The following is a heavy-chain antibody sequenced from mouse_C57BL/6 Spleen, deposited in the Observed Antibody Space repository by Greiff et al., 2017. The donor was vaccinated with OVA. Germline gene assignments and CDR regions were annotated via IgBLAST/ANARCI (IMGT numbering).Heavy chain of an antibody. CDR1: GYTFTSYW. J-gene: IGHJ2*01. Sequence: QVQLQQPGAELVRPGSSVKLSCKASGYTFTSYWMHWVKQRPIQGLEWIGNIDPSDSETHYNQKFKDKATLTVDKSSSTAYMQLSILTSEDSAVYYCARANWDAVDYWGQGTTLTVSS. CDR3: ARANWDAVDY. CDR2: IDPSDSET. V-gene: IGHV1-52*01. D-gene: IGHD4-1*01.